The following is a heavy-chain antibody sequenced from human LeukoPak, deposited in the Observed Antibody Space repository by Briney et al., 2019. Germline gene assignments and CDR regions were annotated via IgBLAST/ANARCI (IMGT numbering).Heavy chain of an antibody. D-gene: IGHD3-3*01. CDR3: ARGNYWKY. J-gene: IGHJ4*02. CDR2: ISTYNGNT. Sequence: GASVKVSCTASGYTFTSYGISWVRQAPGQGLEWMGWISTYNGNTNYARKVQARVSMTTDTSTSTAYMELRSLRSDDTAIYYCARGNYWKYWGQGTLVTVSS. V-gene: IGHV1-18*01. CDR1: GYTFTSYG.